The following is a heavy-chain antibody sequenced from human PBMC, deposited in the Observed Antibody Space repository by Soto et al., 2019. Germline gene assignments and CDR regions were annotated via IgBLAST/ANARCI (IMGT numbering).Heavy chain of an antibody. CDR2: IIPILGIA. J-gene: IGHJ6*02. Sequence: SVKVSCKASGGTFSSYTISWVRQAPGQGLEWMGRIIPILGIANYAQKFQGRVTITADKSTSTAYMELSSLRSEDTAVYYCARDRAPMNYHYNGLDVWGQGTTVTVSS. CDR1: GGTFSSYT. CDR3: ARDRAPMNYHYNGLDV. V-gene: IGHV1-69*04.